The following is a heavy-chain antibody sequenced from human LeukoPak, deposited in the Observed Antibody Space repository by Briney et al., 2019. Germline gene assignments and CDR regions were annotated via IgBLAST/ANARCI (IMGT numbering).Heavy chain of an antibody. V-gene: IGHV4-4*07. CDR1: GGSISSYY. J-gene: IGHJ6*03. CDR3: ARSGYDYYYYYYMDV. CDR2: IYTSGSA. D-gene: IGHD5-12*01. Sequence: SETLSLTCTVSGGSISSYYWSWIRPPAGKGLEWIGRIYTSGSAHYNPSLKSRLTMPVDTSKNQFSLKLSSVTAADTAVYYCARSGYDYYYYYYMDVWGKGTTVTVSS.